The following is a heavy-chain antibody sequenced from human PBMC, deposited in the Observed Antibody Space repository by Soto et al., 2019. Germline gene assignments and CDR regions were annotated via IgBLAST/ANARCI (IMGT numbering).Heavy chain of an antibody. V-gene: IGHV4-31*03. D-gene: IGHD3-3*01. CDR2: NYNSRST. Sequence: SETLSLTCTVSAGSISSRGYYWSWIRQNPGRGLEWIGYNYNSRSTYNNPTPKSRLTISVDTTKNQFSLKLSSVTAADTAGYYCARELVVLRFLESLYYYYLDVWGKGTTVTVSS. CDR3: ARELVVLRFLESLYYYYLDV. CDR1: AGSISSRGYY. J-gene: IGHJ6*03.